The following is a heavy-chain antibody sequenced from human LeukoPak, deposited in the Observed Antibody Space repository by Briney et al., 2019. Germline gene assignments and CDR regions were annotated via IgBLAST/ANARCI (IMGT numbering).Heavy chain of an antibody. J-gene: IGHJ3*02. CDR2: IGTAGDT. Sequence: GGSLRLSCAASGFTFSSYDMHWIRQAKGKGLEWVSAIGTAGDTYYPGSVKGRFTISRENAKNSLYLQMNSLRAGDTAVYYCARTWARDGSGSYYKGAFDIWGQGTMVTVSS. V-gene: IGHV3-13*01. CDR1: GFTFSSYD. D-gene: IGHD3-10*01. CDR3: ARTWARDGSGSYYKGAFDI.